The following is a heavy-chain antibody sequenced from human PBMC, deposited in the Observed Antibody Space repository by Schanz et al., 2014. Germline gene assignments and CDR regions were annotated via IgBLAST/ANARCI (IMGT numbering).Heavy chain of an antibody. J-gene: IGHJ4*02. Sequence: VQLVESGGGVVQPGRSLRLSCAASGFTFSDYYMSWIRQAPGKGLEWVSSISHSGGSKYYADSVKGRFTISRDNSENTLYLQMNSLRAEDTAVYYCAKQIHYDILTGTRNWGQGTLVTVSS. CDR1: GFTFSDYY. CDR3: AKQIHYDILTGTRN. V-gene: IGHV3-23*04. CDR2: ISHSGGSK. D-gene: IGHD3-9*01.